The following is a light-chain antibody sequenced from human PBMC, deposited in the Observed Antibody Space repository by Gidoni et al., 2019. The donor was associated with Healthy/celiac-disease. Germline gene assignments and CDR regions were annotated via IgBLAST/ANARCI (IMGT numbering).Light chain of an antibody. Sequence: SHDLPPPPPSPVPPGPTASITCSGDKLGDKYACWYQQKPGQSPVLVIYQDSKRPSGIPERFSGSNSGNTATLTISGTQAMDEADYYCQAWDSSTAVFGGGTKLTVL. CDR1: KLGDKY. CDR3: QAWDSSTAV. CDR2: QDS. V-gene: IGLV3-1*01. J-gene: IGLJ2*01.